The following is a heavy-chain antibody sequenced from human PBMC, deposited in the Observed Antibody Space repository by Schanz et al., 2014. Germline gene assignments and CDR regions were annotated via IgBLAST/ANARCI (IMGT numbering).Heavy chain of an antibody. J-gene: IGHJ6*03. Sequence: QGQLVESGGGVVQPGKSLRLSCATSGFIFRSFGIHWVRQAPGKGLAWVAVIWSDGTNEYYADSVKGRFTISGDSSKYTVYLQMNSLRADDTAVYYCAKGPYCYYYMDVWGNGTTVTVSS. CDR3: AKGPYCYYYMDV. V-gene: IGHV3-33*06. CDR1: GFIFRSFG. CDR2: IWSDGTNE. D-gene: IGHD2-15*01.